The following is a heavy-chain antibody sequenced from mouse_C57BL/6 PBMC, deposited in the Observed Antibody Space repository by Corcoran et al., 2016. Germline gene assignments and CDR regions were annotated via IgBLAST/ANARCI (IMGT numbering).Heavy chain of an antibody. CDR2: INPNNGGT. D-gene: IGHD2-2*01. V-gene: IGHV1-26*01. Sequence: EVQLQQSGPELVKPGASVKISCKASGYTFPDYYMNWVKQSHGKSLEWIGDINPNNGGTSYNQKFKGKATLTVDKSSSTAYMVLRSLTSEDSAVYYCARALYYGYDGYAMDYWGQGTSVTVSS. CDR1: GYTFPDYY. CDR3: ARALYYGYDGYAMDY. J-gene: IGHJ4*01.